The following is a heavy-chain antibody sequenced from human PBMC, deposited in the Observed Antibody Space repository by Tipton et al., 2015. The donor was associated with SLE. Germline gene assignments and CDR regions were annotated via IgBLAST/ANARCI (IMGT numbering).Heavy chain of an antibody. Sequence: TLSLTCPLSGGFISGSGYYWSWIRQPPGKGLEWIGEINHRGSTNYNPSLKSRVTISIDTSKNQFSLKLSSVTAADTAVYYCARRRVEYRSPDALDIWGQGTMVIVS. V-gene: IGHV4-34*01. CDR2: INHRGST. J-gene: IGHJ3*02. CDR3: ARRRVEYRSPDALDI. CDR1: GGFISGSGYY. D-gene: IGHD1-1*01.